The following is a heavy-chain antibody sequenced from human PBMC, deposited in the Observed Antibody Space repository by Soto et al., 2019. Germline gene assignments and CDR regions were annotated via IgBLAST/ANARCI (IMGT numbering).Heavy chain of an antibody. CDR2: ISSSSSYI. D-gene: IGHD6-19*01. V-gene: IGHV3-21*01. Sequence: LRLSCAASGFTFSSYSMNWVRQAPGKGLEWVSSISSSSSYIYYADSVKGRFTISRDNAKNSLYLQMNSLRAEDTAVYYCARDPHYIAVWASGMDVWGQGTTVTVSS. CDR3: ARDPHYIAVWASGMDV. J-gene: IGHJ6*02. CDR1: GFTFSSYS.